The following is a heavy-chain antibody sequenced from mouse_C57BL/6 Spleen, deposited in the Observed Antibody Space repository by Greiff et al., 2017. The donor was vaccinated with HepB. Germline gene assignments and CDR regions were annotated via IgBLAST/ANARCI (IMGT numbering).Heavy chain of an antibody. D-gene: IGHD2-3*01. J-gene: IGHJ3*01. V-gene: IGHV1-4*01. CDR3: ARCDDATWFAY. Sequence: VQLQQSGAELARPGASVKMSCKASGYTFTSYTMHWVKQRPGQGLEWIGYINPSSGYTKYNQKFKDKATLTADKSSSTAYMQLRSLTSEDSAVYYGARCDDATWFAYWGQGTLVTVSA. CDR2: INPSSGYT. CDR1: GYTFTSYT.